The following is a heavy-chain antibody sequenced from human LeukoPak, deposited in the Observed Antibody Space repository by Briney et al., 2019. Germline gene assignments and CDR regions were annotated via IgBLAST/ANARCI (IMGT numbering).Heavy chain of an antibody. CDR2: TSGSGGST. CDR3: AKGWTAVTTLSYGMDV. V-gene: IGHV3-23*01. J-gene: IGHJ6*02. CDR1: GFTFSSYA. Sequence: GGSLRLSCAASGFTFSSYAMSWVRQAPGKGLEWVSATSGSGGSTYYADSVKGRFTISRDNSKNTLYLQMNSLRAEDTAVYYCAKGWTAVTTLSYGMDVWGQGTTVTVSS. D-gene: IGHD4-17*01.